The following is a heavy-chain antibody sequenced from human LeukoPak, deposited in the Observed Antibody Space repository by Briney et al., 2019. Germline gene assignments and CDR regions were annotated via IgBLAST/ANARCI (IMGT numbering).Heavy chain of an antibody. CDR3: AKDLRVYYGSGSSNWFDP. J-gene: IGHJ5*02. V-gene: IGHV3-30*18. CDR1: GFTFSSYS. D-gene: IGHD3-10*01. Sequence: GGSLRLSCAASGFTFSSYSMNWVRQAPGKGLEWVAVISYDGSNKYYADSVKGRFTISRDNSKNTLYLQMNSLRAEDTAVYYCAKDLRVYYGSGSSNWFDPWGQGTLVTVSS. CDR2: ISYDGSNK.